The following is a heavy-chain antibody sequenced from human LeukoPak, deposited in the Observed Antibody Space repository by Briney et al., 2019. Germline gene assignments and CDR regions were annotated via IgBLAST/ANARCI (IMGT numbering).Heavy chain of an antibody. CDR2: ISSSSSYI. V-gene: IGHV3-21*01. Sequence: GGSLRLSCAAPGFTFSSYSMNWVRQAPGKGLEWVSSISSSSSYIYYADSVKGRFTISRDNAKNSLYLQMNSLRAEDTAVYYCARDGGYCSSTSCRLYYYYGMDVWGQGTTVTVSS. CDR1: GFTFSSYS. D-gene: IGHD2-2*01. J-gene: IGHJ6*02. CDR3: ARDGGYCSSTSCRLYYYYGMDV.